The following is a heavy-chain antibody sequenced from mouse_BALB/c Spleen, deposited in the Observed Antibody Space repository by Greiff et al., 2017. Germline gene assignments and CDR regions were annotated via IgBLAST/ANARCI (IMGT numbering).Heavy chain of an antibody. V-gene: IGHV5-15*02. CDR2: ISNLAYSI. D-gene: IGHD2-4*01. J-gene: IGHJ4*01. CDR1: GFTFSDYG. CDR3: ARDDYDGAMDY. Sequence: DVKLVESGGGLVQPGGSRKLSCAASGFTFSDYGMAWVRQAPGKGPEWVAFISNLAYSIYYADTVTGRFTISRENAKNTLYLEMSSLRSEDTAMYYCARDDYDGAMDYWGQGTSVTVSS.